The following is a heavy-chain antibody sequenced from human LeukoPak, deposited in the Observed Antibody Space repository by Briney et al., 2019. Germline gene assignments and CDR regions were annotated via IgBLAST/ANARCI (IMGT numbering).Heavy chain of an antibody. J-gene: IGHJ6*02. Sequence: SETLSLTCIVSGGSISSGGYYWSWIREHPGKGLEWIGYIYYSGSTYYNPSLKSRVTISVDTSKNQFSLKLSSVTAADTAVYYCARDRESDRVGAPYYYYYGMDVWGQGTTVTVSS. CDR2: IYYSGST. CDR1: GGSISSGGYY. CDR3: ARDRESDRVGAPYYYYYGMDV. D-gene: IGHD1-26*01. V-gene: IGHV4-31*03.